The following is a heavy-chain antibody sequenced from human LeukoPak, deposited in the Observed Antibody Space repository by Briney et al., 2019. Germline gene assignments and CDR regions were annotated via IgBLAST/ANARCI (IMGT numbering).Heavy chain of an antibody. V-gene: IGHV3-64*01. J-gene: IGHJ6*03. CDR3: ARQGIPAPYYYYMDV. D-gene: IGHD3-10*01. Sequence: PGGSLRLSCAASGFTFSSYAMHWVRQAPGKGLEYVSAISSNGGSTYYANSVKGRFTISRDNSKNTLYLQMGSLRAEDVAVYYCARQGIPAPYYYYMDVWGKGTTVTVSS. CDR2: ISSNGGST. CDR1: GFTFSSYA.